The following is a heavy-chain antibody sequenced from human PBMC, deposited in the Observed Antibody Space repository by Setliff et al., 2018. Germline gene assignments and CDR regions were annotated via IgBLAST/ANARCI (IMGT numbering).Heavy chain of an antibody. CDR2: IKQDGSEK. CDR1: GFTFSNYL. J-gene: IGHJ3*02. CDR3: ARSPANGGHDAFDI. Sequence: GGSLRLSCAASGFTFSNYLMSWVRQAPGKGLEWVANIKQDGSEKYYVDSVKGRFTISRDNAKNSLYLQMNSLGAEDTAVYYCARSPANGGHDAFDIWGQGTMVTVSS. D-gene: IGHD6-25*01. V-gene: IGHV3-7*01.